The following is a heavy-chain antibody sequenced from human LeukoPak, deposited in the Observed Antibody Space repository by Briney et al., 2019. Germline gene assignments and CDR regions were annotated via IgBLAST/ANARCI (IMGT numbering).Heavy chain of an antibody. V-gene: IGHV3-21*01. Sequence: PGGSLRLSCAASGFTFSSYSMNWVRQAPGKGLEWVSSISSSSSYIYYADSVKGRLTISRDNAKNSLYLQMNSLRAEDTAVYYCARDWENGYNDDWFDPWGQGTLVTVSS. CDR1: GFTFSSYS. D-gene: IGHD5-24*01. CDR2: ISSSSSYI. CDR3: ARDWENGYNDDWFDP. J-gene: IGHJ5*02.